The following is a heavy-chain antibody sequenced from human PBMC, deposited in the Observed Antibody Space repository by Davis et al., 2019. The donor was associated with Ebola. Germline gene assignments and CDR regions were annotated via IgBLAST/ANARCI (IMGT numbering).Heavy chain of an antibody. CDR2: INPSGGST. D-gene: IGHD1-7*01. J-gene: IGHJ6*02. CDR1: GYTFTSYY. CDR3: ARDQLVSWNYVYSYYYDMDV. Sequence: AASVKVSCKASGYTFTSYYMHWVRQAPGQGLEWMGIINPSGGSTSYAQKFQGRVTMTRDTSTSTVYMELSSLRSEDTAVYYCARDQLVSWNYVYSYYYDMDVWGQGTTVTVSS. V-gene: IGHV1-46*01.